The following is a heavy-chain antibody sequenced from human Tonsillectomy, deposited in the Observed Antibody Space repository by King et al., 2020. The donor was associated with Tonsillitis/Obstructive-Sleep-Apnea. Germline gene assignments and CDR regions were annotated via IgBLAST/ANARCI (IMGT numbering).Heavy chain of an antibody. V-gene: IGHV4-59*01. Sequence: VQLQGSGPGLVKPSETLSLTCTVSGGSISSYYWSWIRQPPGKGLEWIGYIYYSGSTNYNPSLKSRVTISVDTSKNQFSLKLSSVTAADTAVYYCASTIAVAGSGFDYWGQGTLVTVSS. D-gene: IGHD6-19*01. CDR2: IYYSGST. J-gene: IGHJ4*02. CDR1: GGSISSYY. CDR3: ASTIAVAGSGFDY.